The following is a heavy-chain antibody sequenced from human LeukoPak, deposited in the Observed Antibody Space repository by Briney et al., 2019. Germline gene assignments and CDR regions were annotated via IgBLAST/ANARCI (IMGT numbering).Heavy chain of an antibody. CDR1: GFTFSSYS. D-gene: IGHD2-8*01. J-gene: IGHJ3*02. CDR3: ARVQGHPPNGLDI. CDR2: ISSSRSTI. Sequence: SGGSLRLSCAASGFTFSSYSMNWVRQAPGKGLEWVSYISSSRSTIYYADSVKGRFTISRDNAKNTLYLQMNSLRAEDTAVYYCARVQGHPPNGLDIWGQGTMVTVSS. V-gene: IGHV3-48*04.